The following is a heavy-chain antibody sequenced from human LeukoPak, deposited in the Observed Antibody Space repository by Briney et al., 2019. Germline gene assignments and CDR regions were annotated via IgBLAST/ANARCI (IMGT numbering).Heavy chain of an antibody. CDR1: GFTFSSYG. V-gene: IGHV3-33*01. CDR2: IWYDGSNK. Sequence: GGSLRLSCAASGFTFSSYGMHWVRQAPGKGLEWVAVIWYDGSNKYYADSVKGRFTISRDNSKNTLYLQMNSLRAEDTAVYYCARDEDLSRDGYNQALDYWGQGTLVTVSS. J-gene: IGHJ4*02. D-gene: IGHD5-24*01. CDR3: ARDEDLSRDGYNQALDY.